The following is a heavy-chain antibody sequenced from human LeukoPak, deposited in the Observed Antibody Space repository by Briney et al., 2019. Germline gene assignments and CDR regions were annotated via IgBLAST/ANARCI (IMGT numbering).Heavy chain of an antibody. Sequence: SETLSLTCAVSGGSISSGGYSWSWIRQPPGKGLEWIGYIYYSGSTYYNPSLKSRVTISVDTSKNQFSLKLSSVTAADTAVYYCARAPSYDSSGYYYVRGSCYFDYWGQGTLVTVSS. CDR1: GGSISSGGYS. CDR3: ARAPSYDSSGYYYVRGSCYFDY. CDR2: IYYSGST. D-gene: IGHD3-22*01. V-gene: IGHV4-30-4*07. J-gene: IGHJ4*02.